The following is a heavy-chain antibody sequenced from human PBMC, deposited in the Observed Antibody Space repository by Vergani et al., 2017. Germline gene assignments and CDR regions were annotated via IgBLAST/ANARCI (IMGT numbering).Heavy chain of an antibody. V-gene: IGHV1-18*04. J-gene: IGHJ6*02. D-gene: IGHD2-2*01. CDR2: ISAYNGNT. CDR1: GYTFTSYG. CDR3: ARDPAIVVVPAAPYYYYYYGMDV. Sequence: QVQLVQSGAEVKKPGASVKVSCKASGYTFTSYGISWVRQAPGQGLEWMGWISAYNGNTNYAQKLQGRVTMTTDTSTSTAYMGLRSLRSDDTAVYYCARDPAIVVVPAAPYYYYYYGMDVWGQGTTVTVSS.